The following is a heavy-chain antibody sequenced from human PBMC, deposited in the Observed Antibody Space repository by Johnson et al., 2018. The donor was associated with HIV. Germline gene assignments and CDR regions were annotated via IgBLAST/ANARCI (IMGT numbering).Heavy chain of an antibody. J-gene: IGHJ3*02. D-gene: IGHD5-12*01. CDR2: IGTAGDT. CDR3: TRDGYDNGGDDAFDI. CDR1: GFTFSSYD. Sequence: VQLVESGGDLVQPGGSLRLSCAASGFTFSSYDMHWVRQATGTGLEWVSAIGTAGDTYYQGSVQGRFTLSRDNSKSIAYLQMNSLTTEDKAVYYCTRDGYDNGGDDAFDIWGQGTMVTVSS. V-gene: IGHV3-13*01.